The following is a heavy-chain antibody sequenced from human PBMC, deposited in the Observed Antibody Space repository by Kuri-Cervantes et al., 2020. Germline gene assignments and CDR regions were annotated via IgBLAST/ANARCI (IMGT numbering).Heavy chain of an antibody. J-gene: IGHJ3*02. D-gene: IGHD2-2*02. CDR2: ISYDGSNK. CDR1: GFTFSGYG. CDR3: AQTIPLGAFDI. Sequence: AGSLRLSCAASGFTFSGYGMHWVRQAPGKGLEWVAVISYDGSNKYYADSVKGRFTISRDNSKNNLYQLMNSPRAEDTAVYSCAQTIPLGAFDIWGQGTMVTVSS. V-gene: IGHV3-30*18.